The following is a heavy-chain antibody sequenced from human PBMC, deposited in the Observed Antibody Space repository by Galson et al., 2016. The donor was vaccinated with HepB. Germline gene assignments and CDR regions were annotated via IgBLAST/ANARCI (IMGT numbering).Heavy chain of an antibody. D-gene: IGHD6-19*01. V-gene: IGHV3-23*01. CDR3: AKDQNRRLLRPITLAGTDY. Sequence: SLRLSCAASGFTFSSYAMSWVRQAPGKGLEWVSAISGSGVITYYADSVKGRFTISRDNSKNTLYLQMKSLRAEDTAVYYRAKDQNRRLLRPITLAGTDYWGQGTLVTVSS. CDR2: ISGSGVIT. J-gene: IGHJ4*02. CDR1: GFTFSSYA.